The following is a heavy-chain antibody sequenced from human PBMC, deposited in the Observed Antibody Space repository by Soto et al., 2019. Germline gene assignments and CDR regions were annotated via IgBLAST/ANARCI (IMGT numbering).Heavy chain of an antibody. Sequence: QVQLVQSGAQVKPPGASVKVSCKASGYTFTGHYMHWVRQVSGKRLEHLGWLKSDNGGTYYAPKFQGRVTFARDTSTSTAYMELRGLQSHGTAVYFCSRDLCPLGSGSACPLYGLDIWGQGTTVVVS. CDR3: SRDLCPLGSGSACPLYGLDI. V-gene: IGHV1-2*02. CDR1: GYTFTGHY. J-gene: IGHJ6*02. D-gene: IGHD3-10*01. CDR2: LKSDNGGT.